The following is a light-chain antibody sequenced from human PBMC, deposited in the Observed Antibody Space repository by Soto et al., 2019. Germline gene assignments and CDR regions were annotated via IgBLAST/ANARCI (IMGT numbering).Light chain of an antibody. V-gene: IGKV3-20*01. CDR2: GAS. CDR3: QQYGRSSYT. Sequence: EIVLTQSPCTLSLSPGERVTLSCRARQSVSSSYLAWDQQKPGQAPRLLIYGASSRDTGIPDRFSGSRSGTDFTITISRLEPEDFAVYYCQQYGRSSYTFGQGTKLEIK. CDR1: QSVSSSY. J-gene: IGKJ2*01.